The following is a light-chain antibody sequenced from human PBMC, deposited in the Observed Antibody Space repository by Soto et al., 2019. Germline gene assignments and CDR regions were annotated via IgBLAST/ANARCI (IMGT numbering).Light chain of an antibody. CDR3: HLSYKTLLA. CDR2: AAS. V-gene: IGKV1-39*01. Sequence: STSSLSAYIGYTVTITCRSSQSISMYLNWYQQKPGKAPKLLIYAASSLQSGVPSRFSGSGSGTESTITNRSLHSGVFTTAERHLSYKTLLAFGEGAKVDIK. J-gene: IGKJ4*01. CDR1: QSISMY.